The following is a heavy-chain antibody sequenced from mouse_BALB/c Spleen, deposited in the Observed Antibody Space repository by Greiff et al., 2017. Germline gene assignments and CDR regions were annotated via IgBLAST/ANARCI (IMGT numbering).Heavy chain of an antibody. CDR2: ISSGGGST. CDR3: ARRGGYDGYYVGAMDY. J-gene: IGHJ4*01. V-gene: IGHV5-12-1*01. CDR1: GFAFSSYD. D-gene: IGHD2-3*01. Sequence: EVKLVESGGGLVKPGGSLKLSCAASGFAFSSYDMSWVRQTPEKRLEWVAYISSGGGSTYYPDTVKGRFTISRDNAKITMYLQMSSLKSEDTAMYYGARRGGYDGYYVGAMDYWGQGTSVTVSS.